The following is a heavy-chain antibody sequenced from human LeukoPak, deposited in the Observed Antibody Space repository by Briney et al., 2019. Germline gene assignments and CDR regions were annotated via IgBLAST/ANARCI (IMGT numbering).Heavy chain of an antibody. Sequence: GESLKISCKGSGYSFTSYWIGWVRQMPGKGLEWMGIIWPGDSDTRYSPAFQGQVTISVDKSINTAYLQWSSLKASDTAMYYCARLERALAGSYFRYWGQGTLVTVSS. J-gene: IGHJ4*02. CDR3: ARLERALAGSYFRY. CDR1: GYSFTSYW. V-gene: IGHV5-51*01. CDR2: IWPGDSDT. D-gene: IGHD1-1*01.